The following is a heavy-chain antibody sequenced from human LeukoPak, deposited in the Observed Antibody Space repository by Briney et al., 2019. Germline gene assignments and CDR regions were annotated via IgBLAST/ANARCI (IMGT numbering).Heavy chain of an antibody. V-gene: IGHV3-23*01. Sequence: GGSLRLSCAASGFTFSSYVMSWVRQAPGEGGEWVSRVCSSGDSTYYADSVKGRFTVSRDNSKNTLYLQMNSLGAEDTGVYYCAKNYYDSSGYYPDAFDIWGQGTMVTVSS. J-gene: IGHJ3*02. CDR3: AKNYYDSSGYYPDAFDI. D-gene: IGHD3-22*01. CDR2: VCSSGDST. CDR1: GFTFSSYV.